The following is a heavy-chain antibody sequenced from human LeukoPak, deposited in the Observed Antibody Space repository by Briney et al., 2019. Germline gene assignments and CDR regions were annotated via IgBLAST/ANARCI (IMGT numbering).Heavy chain of an antibody. Sequence: PGGSLRLSCAVSGFTVSSNYMSWVRQAPGKGLEWVSLIHSGGTTDYADSVKDRFTISRDYSKNPANLQINSLRAEDTAVYYCARERRYCSGDNCYSGLDYGGQGTLVTVSS. CDR2: IHSGGTT. D-gene: IGHD2-15*01. CDR3: ARERRYCSGDNCYSGLDY. J-gene: IGHJ4*02. V-gene: IGHV3-53*01. CDR1: GFTVSSNY.